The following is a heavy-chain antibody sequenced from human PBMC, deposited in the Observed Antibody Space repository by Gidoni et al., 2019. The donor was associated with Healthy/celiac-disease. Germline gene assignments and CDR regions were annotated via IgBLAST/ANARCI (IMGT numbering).Heavy chain of an antibody. J-gene: IGHJ3*02. CDR1: GYTFTSYG. D-gene: IGHD6-13*01. Sequence: QVQLVQSGAEVKKPGASVKVSCKASGYTFTSYGISWVRQAPGQGLEWMGWISASNGNTNYAQKLQGRVTMTTDTSTSTAYMELRSLGSDDTAVYYCARDRGPYSSSWYAFDIWGQGTMVTVSS. CDR2: ISASNGNT. V-gene: IGHV1-18*01. CDR3: ARDRGPYSSSWYAFDI.